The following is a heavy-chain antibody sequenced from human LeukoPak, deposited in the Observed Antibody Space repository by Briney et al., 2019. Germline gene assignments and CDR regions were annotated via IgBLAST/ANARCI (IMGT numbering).Heavy chain of an antibody. CDR1: GFTFSNAW. V-gene: IGHV3-15*01. Sequence: GGSLRLSCAASGFTFSNAWMSWVRQAPGKGLEWVGRIKSKTDGGTTDYAAPVKGRFTISRDDSKNTLYLQMNSLKTEDTAVYYCTTDERDYYDSSGSVSWGQGTLVTVSS. D-gene: IGHD3-22*01. J-gene: IGHJ4*02. CDR3: TTDERDYYDSSGSVS. CDR2: IKSKTDGGTT.